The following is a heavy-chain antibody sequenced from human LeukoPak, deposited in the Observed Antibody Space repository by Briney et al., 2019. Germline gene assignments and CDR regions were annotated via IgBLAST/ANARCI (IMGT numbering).Heavy chain of an antibody. CDR1: GFTFNSYN. V-gene: IGHV3-21*01. D-gene: IGHD4-23*01. J-gene: IGHJ4*02. Sequence: GGSLRLSCAASGFTFNSYNMNWVRQTPGKGLEWLSSISSGSYTIYYADSVKGRVTISRDNAKNSLYLQLNSLRAEDTAVYYCASVTVVRRGYYFDYWGQGTLVTVSS. CDR3: ASVTVVRRGYYFDY. CDR2: ISSGSYTI.